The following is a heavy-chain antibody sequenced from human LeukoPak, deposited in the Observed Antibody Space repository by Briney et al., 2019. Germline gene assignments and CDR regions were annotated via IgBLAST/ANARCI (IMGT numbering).Heavy chain of an antibody. CDR3: ARGIGGYVWGSYSYYFDY. D-gene: IGHD3-16*01. CDR1: GGTFSSYA. Sequence: GSSVKFSCQASGGTFSSYAISWVRQAPGQGLEWMGGIIPIFGTANYAQKFQGRVTITADESTSTAYMELSSLRSEDTAVYYCARGIGGYVWGSYSYYFDYWGQGTLVTVSS. CDR2: IIPIFGTA. V-gene: IGHV1-69*01. J-gene: IGHJ4*02.